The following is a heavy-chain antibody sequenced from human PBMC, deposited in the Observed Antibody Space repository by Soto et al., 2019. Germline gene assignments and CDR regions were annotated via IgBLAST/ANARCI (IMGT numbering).Heavy chain of an antibody. D-gene: IGHD2-21*01. CDR3: SRDTGVCASGPQIYGMDV. J-gene: IGHJ6*02. Sequence: QVQLVQPGVEVRKPGAAVEVSCEASGYNFATYGISWVRQAPGRGLEWMGWIAAYNDHRIYAQNVQGRVTMTTDGSANTANMELRGLTSDETAVYCCSRDTGVCASGPQIYGMDVWGQGSTVIVSS. V-gene: IGHV1-18*01. CDR1: GYNFATYG. CDR2: IAAYNDHR.